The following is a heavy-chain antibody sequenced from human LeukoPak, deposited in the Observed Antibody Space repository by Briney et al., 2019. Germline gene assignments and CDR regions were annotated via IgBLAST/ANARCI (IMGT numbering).Heavy chain of an antibody. CDR3: ARNGEELDY. J-gene: IGHJ4*02. CDR1: GFTFSDYA. D-gene: IGHD4-17*01. V-gene: IGHV3-30-3*01. Sequence: GGSLRLSCAASGFTFSDYAMHWVRQAPGKGLEWVAVISYDGSDKYYADSVNVRFTISRDNSKNTLCLQMNSLRVEDTAVYYCARNGEELDYCGLRTLVTVSS. CDR2: ISYDGSDK.